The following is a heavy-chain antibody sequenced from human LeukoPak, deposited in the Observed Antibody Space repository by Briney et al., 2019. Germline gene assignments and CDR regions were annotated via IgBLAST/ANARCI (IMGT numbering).Heavy chain of an antibody. D-gene: IGHD2-15*01. Sequence: QAGGSLRLSCAASGFTVSSNYMSWVRQAPGKGLEWVSYISSSGSTIYYADSVKGRFTISRDNAKNSLYLQMNSLRAEDTAVYYCARDVEGWVSNYYYYMDVWGKGTTVTISS. J-gene: IGHJ6*03. CDR1: GFTVSSNY. CDR3: ARDVEGWVSNYYYYMDV. V-gene: IGHV3-48*03. CDR2: ISSSGSTI.